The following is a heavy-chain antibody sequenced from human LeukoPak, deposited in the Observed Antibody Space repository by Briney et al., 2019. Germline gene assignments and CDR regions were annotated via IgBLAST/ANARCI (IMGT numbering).Heavy chain of an antibody. J-gene: IGHJ4*02. CDR2: IIPVFGIT. V-gene: IGHV1-69*04. CDR1: GDTFDRFP. D-gene: IGHD3-10*01. CDR3: AKGPHDHGDFVFF. Sequence: SVKVSCKASGDTFDRFPITWVRLAPGQGLDWMGRIIPVFGITHYAPHFQGRVTLTADTSTSTAYMELSNLKSEDTAVYYCAKGPHDHGDFVFFWGQGNL.